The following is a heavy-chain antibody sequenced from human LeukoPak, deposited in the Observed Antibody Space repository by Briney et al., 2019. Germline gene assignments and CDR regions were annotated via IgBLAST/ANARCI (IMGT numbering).Heavy chain of an antibody. Sequence: GGSLRLSCAASGFTFSSYWMSWVRQAPGKGLEWVSSISSSSSYIYYADSVKGRFTISRDNAKNSLYLQMNSLRAEDTAVYYCARVWDYDFWSGYSLNFDYWGQGTLVTVSS. J-gene: IGHJ4*02. CDR1: GFTFSSYW. CDR2: ISSSSSYI. CDR3: ARVWDYDFWSGYSLNFDY. D-gene: IGHD3-3*01. V-gene: IGHV3-21*01.